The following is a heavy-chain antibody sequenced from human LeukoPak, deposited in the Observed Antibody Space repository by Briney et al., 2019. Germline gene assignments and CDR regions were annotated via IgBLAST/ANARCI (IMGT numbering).Heavy chain of an antibody. J-gene: IGHJ4*02. CDR3: ATTPVLRFLEWLPFDY. V-gene: IGHV1-24*01. CDR2: FDPEDGET. CDR1: GYTLTELS. D-gene: IGHD3-3*01. Sequence: GASVKVSCKVSGYTLTELSIHWVRQAPGKGLEWMGNFDPEDGETIYAQKFQGRVTMTEDTSTDTAYMELSSLGSEDTAFYYCATTPVLRFLEWLPFDYWGQGTLVTVSS.